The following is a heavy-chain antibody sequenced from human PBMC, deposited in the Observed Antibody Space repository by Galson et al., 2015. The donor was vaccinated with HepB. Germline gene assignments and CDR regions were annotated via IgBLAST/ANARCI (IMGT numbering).Heavy chain of an antibody. D-gene: IGHD1-14*01. V-gene: IGHV3-7*03. J-gene: IGHJ6*02. CDR1: GFTFSSYW. Sequence: SLRLSCAASGFTFSSYWMSWVRQAPGKGLEWVANIKQDGSEKYYVDSVKGRFTISRDNAKNSLYLQMNSLRAEDTAVYYCARVAGADYYYYYGMDVWGQGTTVTVSS. CDR3: ARVAGADYYYYYGMDV. CDR2: IKQDGSEK.